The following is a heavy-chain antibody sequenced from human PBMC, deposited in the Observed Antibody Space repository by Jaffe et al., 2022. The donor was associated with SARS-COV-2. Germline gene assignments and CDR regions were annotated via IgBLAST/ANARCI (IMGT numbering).Heavy chain of an antibody. CDR2: IIPIFGTA. J-gene: IGHJ5*02. Sequence: QVQLVQSGAEVKKPGSSVKVSCKASGGTFSSYAISWVRQAPGQGLEWMGGIIPIFGTANYAQKFQGRVTITADESTSTAYMELSSLRSEDTAVYYCARGPIAVAGTVSEGGRFDPWGQGTLVTVSS. V-gene: IGHV1-69*01. CDR3: ARGPIAVAGTVSEGGRFDP. D-gene: IGHD6-19*01. CDR1: GGTFSSYA.